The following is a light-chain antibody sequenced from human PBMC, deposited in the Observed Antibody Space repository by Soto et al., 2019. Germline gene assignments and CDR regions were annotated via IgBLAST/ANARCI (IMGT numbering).Light chain of an antibody. CDR2: GAS. CDR3: QQYDSSPLT. J-gene: IGKJ4*01. CDR1: QSVSSSY. V-gene: IGKV3-20*01. Sequence: EIVLTQSPGTLSSPGERATLSCRASQSVSSSYLAWYQQKPGQAPRLLIYGASSRATGIPDRFSGSGSGTDFTLTISRLEPEDFAVYYCQQYDSSPLTFGGGTKVEIK.